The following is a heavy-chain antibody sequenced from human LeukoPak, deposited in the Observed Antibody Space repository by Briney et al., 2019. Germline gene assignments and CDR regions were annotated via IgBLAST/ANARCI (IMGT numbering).Heavy chain of an antibody. CDR2: ISSNGGST. J-gene: IGHJ4*02. Sequence: PGGSLRLSCAASGFTFSSYAMHWVRQAPGKGLEYVSAISSNGGSTYYANSVKGRFTISRDNSKNTLYLQMGSLRAEDMAVYYCARGNSYPLDYFGYWGQGTLVTVSS. D-gene: IGHD5-18*01. CDR1: GFTFSSYA. V-gene: IGHV3-64*01. CDR3: ARGNSYPLDYFGY.